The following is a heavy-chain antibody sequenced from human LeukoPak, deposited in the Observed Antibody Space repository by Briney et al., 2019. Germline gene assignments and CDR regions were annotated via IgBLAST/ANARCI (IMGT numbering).Heavy chain of an antibody. D-gene: IGHD3-22*01. CDR2: IYSGGST. Sequence: GGSLRLSCAASGFTVSSNYMSWVRQAPGKGLEWVSVIYSGGSTYYADSAKGRFTISRDNSKNTLYLQMNSLRAEDTAVYYCASEYTYYYDSSGYPTWGDYWGQGTLVTVSS. CDR3: ASEYTYYYDSSGYPTWGDY. J-gene: IGHJ4*02. V-gene: IGHV3-66*01. CDR1: GFTVSSNY.